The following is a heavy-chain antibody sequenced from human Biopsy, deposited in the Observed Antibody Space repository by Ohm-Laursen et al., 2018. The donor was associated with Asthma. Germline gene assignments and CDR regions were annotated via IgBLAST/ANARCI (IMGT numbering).Heavy chain of an antibody. CDR1: GGTFNTYV. V-gene: IGHV1-69*13. CDR2: INSVFGTT. Sequence: GASVNVSCKSLGGTFNTYVIGWVRQAPGQGLEGMGGINSVFGTTTYPQKFQDRVTITADDSTSTVYMELSSLRSEDTAVYYCARKAGSCISRTCYSLDFWGQGTLVTVSS. CDR3: ARKAGSCISRTCYSLDF. J-gene: IGHJ4*02. D-gene: IGHD2-2*01.